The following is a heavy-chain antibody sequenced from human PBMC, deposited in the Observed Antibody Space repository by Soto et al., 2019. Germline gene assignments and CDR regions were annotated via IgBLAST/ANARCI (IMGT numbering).Heavy chain of an antibody. CDR3: VKDWSGEKCPCMDV. Sequence: PGGSLRLSCEASGFTFWNYATTWVRQAPGKGPEWVSSISRNGDRTYYVDSVKGRFIISRDNSENTLFLQMDSLRAEDAAIYYCVKDWSGEKCPCMDVWGQGTTVTVSS. CDR1: GFTFWNYA. CDR2: ISRNGDRT. D-gene: IGHD3-3*01. J-gene: IGHJ6*02. V-gene: IGHV3-23*01.